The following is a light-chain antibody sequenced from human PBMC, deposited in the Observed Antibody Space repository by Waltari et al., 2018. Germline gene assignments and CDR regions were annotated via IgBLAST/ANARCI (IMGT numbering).Light chain of an antibody. CDR1: ALPKHY. CDR3: QSADSSGTYVV. V-gene: IGLV3-25*03. J-gene: IGLJ2*01. CDR2: KDT. Sequence: SYELTQPPSVSVSPGQTARISCSGDALPKHYAYWYQQKPGQAPVLLIYKDTERPSGIPERFSGSSSGTTVTLTISGVQAEDEADSYCQSADSSGTYVVFGGGTMLTVL.